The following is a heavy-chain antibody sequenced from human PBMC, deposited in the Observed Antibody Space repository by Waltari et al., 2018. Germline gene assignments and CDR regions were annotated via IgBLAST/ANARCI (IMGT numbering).Heavy chain of an antibody. CDR3: AVSVVTQAGMDV. CDR2: IIPIFGTA. J-gene: IGHJ6*02. V-gene: IGHV1-69*01. D-gene: IGHD3-22*01. CDR1: GGTFSSYA. Sequence: QVQLVQSGAEVKKPGSSVKVSCKASGGTFSSYAISWVRQAPGQGLEWMGGIIPIFGTANYAQKVQGRGTITADESMSTAYMELSSLRSEDTAVYYCAVSVVTQAGMDVWGQGTTVTVSS.